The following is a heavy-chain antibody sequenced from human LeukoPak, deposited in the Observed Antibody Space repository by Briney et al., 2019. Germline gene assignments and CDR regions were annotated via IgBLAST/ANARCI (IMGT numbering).Heavy chain of an antibody. D-gene: IGHD6-19*01. CDR2: ISAYNGNT. Sequence: ASVTVSCKASGYTFTSYGISWVRQAPGQGLEWMGWISAYNGNTNYAQKLQGRVTMTTDTSTSTAYMELRSLRSDDTAVYYCARDINGWYYFDYWGQGTLVTVSS. CDR1: GYTFTSYG. CDR3: ARDINGWYYFDY. J-gene: IGHJ4*02. V-gene: IGHV1-18*01.